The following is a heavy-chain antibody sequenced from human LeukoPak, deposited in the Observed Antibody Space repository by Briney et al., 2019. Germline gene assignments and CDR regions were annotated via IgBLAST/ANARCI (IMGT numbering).Heavy chain of an antibody. V-gene: IGHV3-30*18. J-gene: IGHJ5*02. D-gene: IGHD5-12*01. CDR1: GFTFSSYG. CDR3: AKMWIGFDP. Sequence: GGSLRLSCAASGFTFSSYGMHWVRQAPGKGLEWVAVISYDGSNKYYADSVKGRFTISRDNPKNTLYLQMNSLRAEDTAVYYCAKMWIGFDPWGQGTLVTVSS. CDR2: ISYDGSNK.